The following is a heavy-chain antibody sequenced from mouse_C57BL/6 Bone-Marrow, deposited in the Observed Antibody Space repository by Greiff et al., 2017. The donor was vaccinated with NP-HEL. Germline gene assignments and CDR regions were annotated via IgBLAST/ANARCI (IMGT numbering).Heavy chain of an antibody. CDR3: AKGGTYNSNPHYYAMDY. CDR1: GYAFTNYL. D-gene: IGHD2-5*01. Sequence: VQLQQSGAELVRPGTSVKVSCKASGYAFTNYLIEWVKQRPGQGLEWIGVINPGSGGTNYNEKFKGKATLTADKSSSTASMQLSSLTSEDSAVYFSAKGGTYNSNPHYYAMDYWGQGTSVSVS. J-gene: IGHJ4*01. V-gene: IGHV1-54*01. CDR2: INPGSGGT.